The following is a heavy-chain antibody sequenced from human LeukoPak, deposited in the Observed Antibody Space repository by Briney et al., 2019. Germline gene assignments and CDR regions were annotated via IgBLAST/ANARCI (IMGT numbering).Heavy chain of an antibody. CDR3: ASWGAIGYGSDY. J-gene: IGHJ4*02. CDR1: GGSISSGGYS. CDR2: IYYSGST. V-gene: IGHV4-30-2*03. D-gene: IGHD3-10*01. Sequence: SQTLSLTCAVSGGSISSGGYSWSWIRQPPGKGLEWIGSIYYSGSTYYNPSLKSRVTISVDTSKNQFSLKLSSVTAADTAVYYCASWGAIGYGSDYWGQGTLVTVSS.